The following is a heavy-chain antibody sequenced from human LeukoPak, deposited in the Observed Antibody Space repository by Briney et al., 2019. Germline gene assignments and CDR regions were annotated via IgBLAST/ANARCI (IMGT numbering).Heavy chain of an antibody. Sequence: GGSLRLSCATSGFTFSSYRMNWVRQAPGKGLEWVSYISSSGSTIYYGDSVKGRFTISRDNAKNSLYLQMNSLRAEDTAVYYCAKDGGSYYDILTGYYIDYYYGMDVWGQGTTVTVSS. J-gene: IGHJ6*02. CDR1: GFTFSSYR. D-gene: IGHD3-9*01. CDR3: AKDGGSYYDILTGYYIDYYYGMDV. CDR2: ISSSGSTI. V-gene: IGHV3-48*01.